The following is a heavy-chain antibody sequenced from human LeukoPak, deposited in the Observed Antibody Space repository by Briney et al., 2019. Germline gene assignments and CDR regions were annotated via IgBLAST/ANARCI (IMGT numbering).Heavy chain of an antibody. J-gene: IGHJ4*02. V-gene: IGHV3-23*01. CDR1: GFTFSTYA. CDR3: AKGSSSSRPYYFDY. CDR2: ISTNSAGT. D-gene: IGHD6-13*01. Sequence: GSLRLPCAASGFTFSTYAMSWVRQAPGKGLEWVSAISTNSAGTYYADSVKGRFTISRDNSENTLYLQMNSLIVEDTAVYYCAKGSSSSRPYYFDYWGQGTLVTVSS.